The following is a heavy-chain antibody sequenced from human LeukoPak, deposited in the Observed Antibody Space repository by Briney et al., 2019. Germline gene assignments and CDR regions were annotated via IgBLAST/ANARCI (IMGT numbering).Heavy chain of an antibody. D-gene: IGHD5-12*01. CDR3: ARAQVDSDAFDI. J-gene: IGHJ3*02. V-gene: IGHV1-69*02. Sequence: ASVKVSCKASGGSFSSYTTNWVRQAPGQGLEWMGRIIPILNITNYAQKFQGRVTITADESTSTAYMDLNSLRSGDTALYYCARAQVDSDAFDIWGQGTMVTVSS. CDR2: IIPILNIT. CDR1: GGSFSSYT.